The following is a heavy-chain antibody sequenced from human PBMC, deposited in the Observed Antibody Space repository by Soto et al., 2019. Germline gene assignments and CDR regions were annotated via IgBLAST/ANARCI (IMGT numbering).Heavy chain of an antibody. D-gene: IGHD3-3*01. V-gene: IGHV4-61*03. CDR1: GDSVTSGSIY. CDR2: VHYTGST. J-gene: IGHJ6*02. CDR3: ARDRGNFGVVLADFYQYGMDV. Sequence: QVQLQESGPGLVKPSETLSLTCTVSGDSVTSGSIYWNWIRQPPGKGLEWIGYVHYTGSTNYNPSLKSRVAISVDTSKNHFSLTLSSVTAADTGVYYCARDRGNFGVVLADFYQYGMDVWGQGTAVTVSS.